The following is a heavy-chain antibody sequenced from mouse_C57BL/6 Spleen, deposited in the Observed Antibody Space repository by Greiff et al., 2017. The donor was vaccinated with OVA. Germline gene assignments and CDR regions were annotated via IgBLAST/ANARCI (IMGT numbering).Heavy chain of an antibody. J-gene: IGHJ3*01. Sequence: EVQLQQSGPELVKPGASVKISCKASGYSFTGYYMNWVKQSPEKSLEWIGEINPSTGGTTYNQKFKAKATLTVDKSSSTAYMQLKSLTSEDSAVYYCARDSTPFAYWGQGTLVTVSA. D-gene: IGHD2-5*01. V-gene: IGHV1-42*01. CDR2: INPSTGGT. CDR3: ARDSTPFAY. CDR1: GYSFTGYY.